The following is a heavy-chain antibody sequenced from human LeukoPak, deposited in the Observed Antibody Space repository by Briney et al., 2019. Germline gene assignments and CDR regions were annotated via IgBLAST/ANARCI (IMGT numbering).Heavy chain of an antibody. J-gene: IGHJ3*02. Sequence: VASVTVSFKASGGTFSIYAISWVRQAPGQGLEWMGGIIPIFGTAIYAQRFQGRVTMTENTSTDTAYMELSSLRSEDTAVYYCATGQRIPHAFDIWGQGTMVTVSS. V-gene: IGHV1-69*06. D-gene: IGHD7-27*01. CDR3: ATGQRIPHAFDI. CDR1: GGTFSIYA. CDR2: IIPIFGTA.